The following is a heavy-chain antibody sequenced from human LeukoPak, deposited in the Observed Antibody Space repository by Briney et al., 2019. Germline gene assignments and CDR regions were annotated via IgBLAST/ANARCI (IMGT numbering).Heavy chain of an antibody. D-gene: IGHD6-6*01. Sequence: GSLRLSCAASGFTFSSYAMSWVRQAPGKGLEWVSAISGSGGSTYYADSVKGRFTISRDNSKNTLYLQMNSLRAEDTAVYYCASGVEHSSSSPSDYWGQGTLVTVSS. CDR1: GFTFSSYA. J-gene: IGHJ4*02. CDR2: ISGSGGST. CDR3: ASGVEHSSSSPSDY. V-gene: IGHV3-23*01.